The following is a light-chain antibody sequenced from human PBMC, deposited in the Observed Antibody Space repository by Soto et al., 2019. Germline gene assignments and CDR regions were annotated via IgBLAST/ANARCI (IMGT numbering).Light chain of an antibody. CDR1: SSNLGSNS. Sequence: QSVLTQPPSASGTPGQSVTISCSGSSSNLGSNSVNWYQQLPGTAPKLLIHHNNHRPSGVPDRFSGSKSDTSASLAISGLQSDDEADYYCAAWGDSLVALVFGGGTKVTVL. J-gene: IGLJ3*02. CDR3: AAWGDSLVALV. V-gene: IGLV1-44*01. CDR2: HNN.